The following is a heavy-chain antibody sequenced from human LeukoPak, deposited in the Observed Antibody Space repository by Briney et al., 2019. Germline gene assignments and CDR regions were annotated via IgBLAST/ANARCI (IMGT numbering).Heavy chain of an antibody. CDR3: ARDSGGYSSSWYHYYYGMDV. CDR1: GGTFSSYA. CDR2: IIPIFGTA. J-gene: IGHJ6*02. Sequence: SVKVSCKASGGTFSSYAISWVRQAPGQGLEWMGGIIPIFGTANYAQKFQGRVTITADESTSTAYMELSSLRSEDTAVYYCARDSGGYSSSWYHYYYGMDVWSQGTTVTVSS. V-gene: IGHV1-69*01. D-gene: IGHD6-13*01.